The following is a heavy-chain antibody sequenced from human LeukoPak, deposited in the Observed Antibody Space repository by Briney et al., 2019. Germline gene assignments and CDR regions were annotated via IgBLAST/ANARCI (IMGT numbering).Heavy chain of an antibody. J-gene: IGHJ4*02. CDR3: ARDTLYDSSGYYHY. Sequence: GGSLRLSCAASGFTLSSYAMTWVRQAPGKGLEWVSAINGGGGNTYYADSVKGRFTISRDNAKNSLYLQMNSLRAEDTAVYYRARDTLYDSSGYYHYWGQGTLVTVSS. CDR1: GFTLSSYA. D-gene: IGHD3-22*01. V-gene: IGHV3-23*01. CDR2: INGGGGNT.